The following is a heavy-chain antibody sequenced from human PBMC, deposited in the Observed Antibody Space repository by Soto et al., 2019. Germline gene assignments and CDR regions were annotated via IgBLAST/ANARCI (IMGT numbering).Heavy chain of an antibody. CDR1: GFIFSTYW. CDR3: ARYCNYYDILTRRSDAFDI. V-gene: IGHV3-7*01. D-gene: IGHD3-9*01. Sequence: PGGSLRLSCAASGFIFSTYWMSWVRQAPEKGLEWVSNIKQGGGEKYYVDSVKGRFTISRDNAKNSLYLQMNSLRAEDTAVYYCARYCNYYDILTRRSDAFDIWGQGTMVTFSS. CDR2: IKQGGGEK. J-gene: IGHJ3*02.